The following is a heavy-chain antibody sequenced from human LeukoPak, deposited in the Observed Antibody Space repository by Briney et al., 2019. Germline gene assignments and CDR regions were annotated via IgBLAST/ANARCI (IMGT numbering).Heavy chain of an antibody. J-gene: IGHJ4*02. CDR1: GFSFSTHW. CDR3: VREGYIYGFHHGDYFDY. V-gene: IGHV3-7*01. Sequence: GGSLRLSCAASGFSFSTHWMSWVRQAPGKGLEWVANIKQDGSEKFYVDSVKGRFTISRDNAQNSLSLQMSSLRVEDTAVYYCVREGYIYGFHHGDYFDYWGRGTLVTVSS. CDR2: IKQDGSEK. D-gene: IGHD5-18*01.